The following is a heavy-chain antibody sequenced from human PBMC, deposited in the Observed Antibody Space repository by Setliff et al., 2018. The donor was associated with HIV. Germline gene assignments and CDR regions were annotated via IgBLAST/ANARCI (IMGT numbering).Heavy chain of an antibody. CDR1: GGSISSYC. Sequence: PSETLSLTCTVSGGSISSYCWSWIRQPPGEGLEWIGSIFYSGTTYYNPSLQSRVTMAVDTSKNQLSLKLTSMTAADTAVYYCARDPHYFDRSGYYSYFYFDFWGQGTLVTVSS. V-gene: IGHV4-59*12. CDR3: ARDPHYFDRSGYYSYFYFDF. D-gene: IGHD3-22*01. CDR2: IFYSGTT. J-gene: IGHJ4*02.